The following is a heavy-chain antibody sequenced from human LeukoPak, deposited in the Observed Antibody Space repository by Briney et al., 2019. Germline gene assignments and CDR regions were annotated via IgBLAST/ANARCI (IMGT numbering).Heavy chain of an antibody. CDR3: ARSDGDTPRGY. Sequence: PSETLSLTCAVYGGSFSGYYWSWIRQPPGKGLEWIGEINHSRSTNYNPSLKSRVTISVDTSKNQFSLKLSSVTAADTAVYYCARSDGDTPRGYWGQGTLVTVSS. CDR2: INHSRST. CDR1: GGSFSGYY. J-gene: IGHJ4*02. V-gene: IGHV4-34*01. D-gene: IGHD4-17*01.